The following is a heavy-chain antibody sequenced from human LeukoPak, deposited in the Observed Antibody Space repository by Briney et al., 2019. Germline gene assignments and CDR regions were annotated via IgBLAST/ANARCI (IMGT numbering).Heavy chain of an antibody. CDR2: IIGSSGDT. D-gene: IGHD5-12*01. CDR3: AKGAYDYIEMGYIDY. CDR1: GFRFSNYA. J-gene: IGHJ4*02. Sequence: GGSLGLSCAASGFRFSNYAMNWVRQAPGKGLEWVSLIIGSSGDTFYADSVKGRFTISRDNSKNTLFLQMNSLRAGDTALYYCAKGAYDYIEMGYIDYWGQGTQVTVSS. V-gene: IGHV3-23*01.